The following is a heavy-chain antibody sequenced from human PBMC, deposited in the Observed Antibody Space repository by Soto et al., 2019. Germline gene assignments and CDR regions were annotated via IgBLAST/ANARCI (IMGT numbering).Heavy chain of an antibody. CDR3: ARLGGYYQALDS. V-gene: IGHV4-59*08. Sequence: SETLSLTCTVSGGSLSSYYWSWTRQPPGKGLEWIGYIYYAGTTTYNPSLKSRVTISLDTSKNQFSLKLDSVTAADTAVYYCARLGGYYQALDSWGQGTRVTVS. D-gene: IGHD3-22*01. CDR2: IYYAGTT. CDR1: GGSLSSYY. J-gene: IGHJ4*02.